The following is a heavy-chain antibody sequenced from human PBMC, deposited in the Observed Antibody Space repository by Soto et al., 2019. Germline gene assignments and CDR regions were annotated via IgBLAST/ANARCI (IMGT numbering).Heavy chain of an antibody. V-gene: IGHV4-61*01. CDR3: AAAPRY. Sequence: SETLSLTCSVSGGSITYINNHYCSWFRLPPGKGLEWIGYIYDSGCTNYNPSLKSRVSISVDTSKNQFSLRLTSVTAADTAVYYCAAAPRYWGQGTLVTVSS. D-gene: IGHD2-15*01. CDR1: GGSITYINNHY. J-gene: IGHJ4*02. CDR2: IYDSGCT.